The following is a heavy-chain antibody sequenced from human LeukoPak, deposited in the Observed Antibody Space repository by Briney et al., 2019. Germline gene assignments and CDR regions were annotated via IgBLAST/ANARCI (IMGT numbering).Heavy chain of an antibody. J-gene: IGHJ4*02. Sequence: GGSLRLSCAASGFTFSDYYMSWIRQAPGKGLEWVSYISSSSSYTSYADSVKGRFTISRDNAKNSLYLQMNSLRAEDTAVYYCAGIPTYYYDSSGSAVDYWGQGTLVTVSS. CDR1: GFTFSDYY. D-gene: IGHD3-22*01. CDR2: ISSSSSYT. V-gene: IGHV3-11*03. CDR3: AGIPTYYYDSSGSAVDY.